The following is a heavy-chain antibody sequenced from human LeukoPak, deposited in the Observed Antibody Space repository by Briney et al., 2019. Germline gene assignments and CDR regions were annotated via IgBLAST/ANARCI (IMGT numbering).Heavy chain of an antibody. Sequence: GGSLRLSCTASGFSFNTYGMHWVRQVPGKGLEWLAVTYGDGDNRYYADSVKARFTISRDNGRKTIYLQMNNLRDEDTAVYYCATGSGYSYSHWGQGILVTVSS. CDR2: TYGDGDNR. J-gene: IGHJ4*02. CDR1: GFSFNTYG. CDR3: ATGSGYSYSH. V-gene: IGHV3-33*01. D-gene: IGHD3-22*01.